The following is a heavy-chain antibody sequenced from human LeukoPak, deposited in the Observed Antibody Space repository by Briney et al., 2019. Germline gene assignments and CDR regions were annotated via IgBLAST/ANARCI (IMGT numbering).Heavy chain of an antibody. D-gene: IGHD6-19*01. Sequence: GGSLRLSCAASGFTFSSYGMHWVRQAPGKGLEWVAVISYDGSNKYYADSVKGRFTISRDNSKNTLYLQMNSLRAEDTAVYYCARARFVGYSSPNLGAFDIWGQGTMVTVSS. CDR1: GFTFSSYG. CDR3: ARARFVGYSSPNLGAFDI. J-gene: IGHJ3*02. V-gene: IGHV3-30*19. CDR2: ISYDGSNK.